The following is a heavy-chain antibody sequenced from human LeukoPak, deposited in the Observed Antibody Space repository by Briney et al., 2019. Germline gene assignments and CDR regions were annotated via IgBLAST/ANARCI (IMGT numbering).Heavy chain of an antibody. Sequence: GGSLRLSCEVSGIIFSNFAMAWVRQAPGKGLEWVSLITGTSGRTYYAASVKGRFTISRDNSKNTVYLQMTSLRPEDTALYYCAKDHVNPGHLDYWGQGTPVTVSS. CDR2: ITGTSGRT. V-gene: IGHV3-23*01. CDR3: AKDHVNPGHLDY. D-gene: IGHD1-14*01. J-gene: IGHJ4*02. CDR1: GIIFSNFA.